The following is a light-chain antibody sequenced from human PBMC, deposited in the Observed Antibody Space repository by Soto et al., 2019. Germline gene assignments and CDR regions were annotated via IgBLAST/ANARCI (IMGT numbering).Light chain of an antibody. CDR3: QQANSFPST. V-gene: IGKV1-12*02. J-gene: IGKJ2*01. Sequence: DIQMTQSPSSVSASVGDRVTITCRASQGISSWLAWYQQKPGKAPKLLIYDASSLQSGVPARFISSGSWTDLTLPISSRQHEDFVTSYCQQANSFPSTFGQGTKLEIK. CDR2: DAS. CDR1: QGISSW.